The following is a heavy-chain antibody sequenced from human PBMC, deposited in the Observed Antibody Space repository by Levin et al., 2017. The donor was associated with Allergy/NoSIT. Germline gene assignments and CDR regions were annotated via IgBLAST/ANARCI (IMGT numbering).Heavy chain of an antibody. J-gene: IGHJ3*02. CDR3: ARSPARGDDAFDI. CDR1: GFTFSSYA. V-gene: IGHV3-30-3*01. D-gene: IGHD3-10*01. CDR2: ISYDGSNK. Sequence: GESLKISCAASGFTFSSYAMHWVRQAPGKGLEWVAVISYDGSNKYYADSVKGRFTISRDNSKNTLYLQMNSLRAEDTAVYYCARSPARGDDAFDIWGQGTMVTVSS.